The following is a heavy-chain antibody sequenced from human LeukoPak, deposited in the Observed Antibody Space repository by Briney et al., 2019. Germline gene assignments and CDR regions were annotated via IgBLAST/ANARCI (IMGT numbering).Heavy chain of an antibody. J-gene: IGHJ4*02. Sequence: GGSLRLSCAASGFTFSSYSMNWVRQAPGKGLEWVSSISSSSSYIYYADSVKGRFTISRDNAKNSLYLQMNSLRAEDTAVYYCARDHGAIVVVPAATDYWGQGTLVTVSS. D-gene: IGHD2-2*01. CDR3: ARDHGAIVVVPAATDY. CDR1: GFTFSSYS. CDR2: ISSSSSYI. V-gene: IGHV3-21*01.